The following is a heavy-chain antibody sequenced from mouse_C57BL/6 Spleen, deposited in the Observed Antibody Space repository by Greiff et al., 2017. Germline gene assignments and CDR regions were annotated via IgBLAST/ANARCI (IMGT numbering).Heavy chain of an antibody. CDR2: IDPSDSET. Sequence: QVHVKQPGAELVRPGSSVKLSCKASGYTFTSYWMHWVKQRPIQGLEWIGNIDPSDSETHYNQKFKDKATLTVDKSSSTAYMQLSSLTSEDSAVYYCARERGFYFDDWGQGTTLTVSS. J-gene: IGHJ2*01. CDR3: ARERGFYFDD. CDR1: GYTFTSYW. V-gene: IGHV1-52*01.